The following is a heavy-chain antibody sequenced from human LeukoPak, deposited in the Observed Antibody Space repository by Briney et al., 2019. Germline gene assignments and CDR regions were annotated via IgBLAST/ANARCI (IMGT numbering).Heavy chain of an antibody. D-gene: IGHD3-22*01. V-gene: IGHV3-74*01. CDR2: INSDGSWT. CDR1: GSYW. CDR3: VSFYETY. Sequence: PGGSLRLSCAASGSYWMHWVRQAPGKGLVWVSHINSDGSWTSYADSVKGRFTISKDNARNTVYLQMNNLRAEDTAVYYCVSFYETYWGRGTLVTVSS. J-gene: IGHJ4*02.